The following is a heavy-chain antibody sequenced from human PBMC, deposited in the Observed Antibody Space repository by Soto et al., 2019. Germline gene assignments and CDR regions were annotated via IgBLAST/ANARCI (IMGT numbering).Heavy chain of an antibody. CDR3: AKDPRGVVG. Sequence: EVQLLDSGGGLVQPGGSLRLSCAGSGFTFSNDAMSWVRQPPGKGLEWVSGISGSGLYTYYADSVKGRFTISRDNSKNTRLLQMNRLRAEDTAVYYCAKDPRGVVGWSQGTTVTVSS. CDR2: ISGSGLYT. J-gene: IGHJ6*02. CDR1: GFTFSNDA. V-gene: IGHV3-23*01. D-gene: IGHD3-10*01.